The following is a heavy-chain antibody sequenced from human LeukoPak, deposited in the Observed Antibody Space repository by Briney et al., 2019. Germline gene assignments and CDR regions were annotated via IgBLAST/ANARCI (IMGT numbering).Heavy chain of an antibody. J-gene: IGHJ6*03. D-gene: IGHD3-22*01. CDR3: ARVRGYYDSSGYYYYMDV. Sequence: SETLSLTCTASGGSISSYYWSWIRQPPGKGLEWIGYIYYSGSTNYNPSLKSRVTISVDTSKNQFSLKLSSVTAADTAVYYCARVRGYYDSSGYYYYMDVWGKGTTVTVSS. CDR1: GGSISSYY. V-gene: IGHV4-59*01. CDR2: IYYSGST.